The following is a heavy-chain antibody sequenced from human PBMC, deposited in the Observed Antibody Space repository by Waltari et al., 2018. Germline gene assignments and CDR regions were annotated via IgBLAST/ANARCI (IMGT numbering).Heavy chain of an antibody. V-gene: IGHV3-7*01. CDR3: VRNRGWQQFDF. J-gene: IGHJ4*02. CDR1: GFTLSHYW. D-gene: IGHD2-15*01. Sequence: EVQLVESGGGLVQPGGSLRLSCAASGFTLSHYWMGWVRQGPGKGLEWVAGIKEDGGRKDYVDSVKGRFTISRDNAKSTLYLQMNSLRAEDTAVFYCVRNRGWQQFDFWGQGTLVTVSS. CDR2: IKEDGGRK.